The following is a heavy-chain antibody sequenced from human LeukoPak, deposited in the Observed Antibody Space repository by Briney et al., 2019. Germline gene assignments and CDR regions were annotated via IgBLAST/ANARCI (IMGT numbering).Heavy chain of an antibody. D-gene: IGHD1-26*01. V-gene: IGHV3-33*01. J-gene: IGHJ6*02. CDR3: ARDRGSVGATAFGMDV. CDR2: TWYDGSYK. Sequence: PGGCLRLSCAASGFPFSSYGMHWVRQAPGKGPEWVAVTWYDGSYKWYADSVKGRFTISRDNFKSTLYLQMDSLRAEDTAVYYCARDRGSVGATAFGMDVWGQGTTVTVSS. CDR1: GFPFSSYG.